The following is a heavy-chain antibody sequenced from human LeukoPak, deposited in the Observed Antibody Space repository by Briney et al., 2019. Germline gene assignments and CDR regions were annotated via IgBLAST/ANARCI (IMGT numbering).Heavy chain of an antibody. CDR1: GFTFSSYW. CDR3: ARLDSGYDCFDY. V-gene: IGHV3-7*01. CDR2: IKQDGSEK. D-gene: IGHD5-12*01. J-gene: IGHJ4*02. Sequence: PGGSLRLSSAASGFTFSSYWMSWARQAPGKGLEWVANIKQDGSEKYYVDSVKGRFTISRDNAKNSLYLQMNSLRAEDTAVYYCARLDSGYDCFDYWGQGTLVTVSS.